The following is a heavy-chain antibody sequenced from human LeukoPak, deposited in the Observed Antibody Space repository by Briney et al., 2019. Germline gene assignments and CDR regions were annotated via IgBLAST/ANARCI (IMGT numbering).Heavy chain of an antibody. V-gene: IGHV3-30*18. CDR3: AKETTAAGTLGY. Sequence: GGSLRLSCAASGFTFSSYGMHWVRQAPGKGLEWVAVISYDGSNKYYADSVKGRFTISRDNSKNTLYPQMNSLRAEDTAVYYCAKETTAAGTLGYWGQGTLVTVSS. J-gene: IGHJ4*02. D-gene: IGHD6-13*01. CDR1: GFTFSSYG. CDR2: ISYDGSNK.